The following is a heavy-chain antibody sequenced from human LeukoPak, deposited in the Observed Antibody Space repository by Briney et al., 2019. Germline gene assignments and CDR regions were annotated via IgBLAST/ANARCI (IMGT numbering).Heavy chain of an antibody. J-gene: IGHJ3*02. CDR1: GGSISSSSYY. V-gene: IGHV4-39*02. CDR2: IYYSGST. CDR3: ARLGGYSYGYSGAFDI. D-gene: IGHD5-18*01. Sequence: PSETLSLTCTVSGGSISSSSYYWGWIRQPPGKGPEWIGNIYYSGSTYYNPSLKSRVSISVDTSKKHFSLRLSSVTAADTAVYYCARLGGYSYGYSGAFDIWGQGTMVTVSS.